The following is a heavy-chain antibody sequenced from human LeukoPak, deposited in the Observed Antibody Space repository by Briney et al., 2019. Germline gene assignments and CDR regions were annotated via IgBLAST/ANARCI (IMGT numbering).Heavy chain of an antibody. CDR3: ARGYCSSTSCSLLFYYYYYYMDV. Sequence: ASVKVSCKASGYTFTSYYMHWVRQAPGQGLEWMGIINPSGGSTSYAQKFQGRVTMTRDMSTSTVYMELSSLRSEDTAVYYCARGYCSSTSCSLLFYYYYYYMDVWGKGTTVTVSS. CDR2: INPSGGST. CDR1: GYTFTSYY. V-gene: IGHV1-46*01. D-gene: IGHD2-2*01. J-gene: IGHJ6*03.